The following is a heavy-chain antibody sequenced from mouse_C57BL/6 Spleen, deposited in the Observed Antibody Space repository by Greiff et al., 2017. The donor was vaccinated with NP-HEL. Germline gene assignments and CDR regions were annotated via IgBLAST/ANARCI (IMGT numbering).Heavy chain of an antibody. J-gene: IGHJ4*01. V-gene: IGHV1-64*01. D-gene: IGHD1-1*01. CDR3: ARSAYYYGTMDY. Sequence: QVQLQQPGAELVKPGASVKLSCKASGYTFTSYWMHWVKQRPGQGLEWIGMIHPNSGSTNYNEKFKSKATLTVDKSASTAYMQLSSLTSEDSAVYYCARSAYYYGTMDYWGQGTSVTVSS. CDR1: GYTFTSYW. CDR2: IHPNSGST.